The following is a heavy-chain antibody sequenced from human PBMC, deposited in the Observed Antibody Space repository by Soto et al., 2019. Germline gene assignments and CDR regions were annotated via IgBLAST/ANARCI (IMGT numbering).Heavy chain of an antibody. CDR1: GFTFSSYG. CDR2: ISYDGSNK. D-gene: IGHD2-15*01. V-gene: IGHV3-30*18. J-gene: IGHJ4*02. CDR3: AKDARVVAAYIDY. Sequence: QVQLVESGGGVVQPGRSLRLSCAASGFTFSSYGMHWVRQAPGKGLEWVAVISYDGSNKYYADSVKGRFTISRDNSKNTLYLQMNSLRVEDTAVYYCAKDARVVAAYIDYWGQGTLVTVSS.